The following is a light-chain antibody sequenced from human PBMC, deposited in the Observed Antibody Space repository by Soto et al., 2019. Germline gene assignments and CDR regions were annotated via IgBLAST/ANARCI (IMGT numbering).Light chain of an antibody. Sequence: QSVLTQPPSASGTPGQRVTISCSRSSSNIGSNYVFWYQQLPGTAPKLLIYRDNQRPSGVPARFSGSKSDTSASLAISGLRSEDEADYYCAAWDDSLSARVFGGGTKLTVL. J-gene: IGLJ3*02. V-gene: IGLV1-47*01. CDR3: AAWDDSLSARV. CDR2: RDN. CDR1: SSNIGSNY.